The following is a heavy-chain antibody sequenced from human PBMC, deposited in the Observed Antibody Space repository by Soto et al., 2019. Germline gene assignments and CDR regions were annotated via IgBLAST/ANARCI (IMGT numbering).Heavy chain of an antibody. CDR3: ARGAIAVADPYYFDY. J-gene: IGHJ4*02. Sequence: QVQLQESGPGLVKPSETLSLTCTVSGGSISSYYWSWIRQPPGKGLEWIGYIYYSGSTNYNPSLKSRVTISVDTSKNQFSLKLSSVTAADTAVYYCARGAIAVADPYYFDYWGQGTLVTVSS. V-gene: IGHV4-59*01. D-gene: IGHD6-19*01. CDR2: IYYSGST. CDR1: GGSISSYY.